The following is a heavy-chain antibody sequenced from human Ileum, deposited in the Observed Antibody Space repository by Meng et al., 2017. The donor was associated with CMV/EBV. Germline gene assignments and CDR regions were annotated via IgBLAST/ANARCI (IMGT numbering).Heavy chain of an antibody. CDR2: IDPSGSR. CDR3: ARECVGEGDNCQWDYWFDP. J-gene: IGHJ5*02. CDR1: GGSISGYY. V-gene: IGHV4-4*07. Sequence: VQLQESGPCLVKPSGPLSPTCSFSGGSISGYYGSWVRQPAGKRLEWIGRIDPSGSRNYNPSLRDRITVSVDTSKNQFSLRLTSVTAADTAVYYCARECVGEGDNCQWDYWFDPWGHGTLVTVSS. D-gene: IGHD3-16*01.